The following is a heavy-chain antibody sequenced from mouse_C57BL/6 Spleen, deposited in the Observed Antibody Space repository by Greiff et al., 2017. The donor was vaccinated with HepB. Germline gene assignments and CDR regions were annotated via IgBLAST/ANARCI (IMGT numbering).Heavy chain of an antibody. J-gene: IGHJ3*01. D-gene: IGHD2-2*01. CDR1: GYTFTSYG. CDR3: ARKGYDEGGFAY. V-gene: IGHV1-81*01. Sequence: VKLVESGAELARPGASVKLSCKASGYTFTSYGISWVKQRTGQGLEWIGEIYPRSGNTYYNEKFKGKATLTADKSSSTAYMELRSLTSEDSAVYFCARKGYDEGGFAYWGQGTLVTVSA. CDR2: IYPRSGNT.